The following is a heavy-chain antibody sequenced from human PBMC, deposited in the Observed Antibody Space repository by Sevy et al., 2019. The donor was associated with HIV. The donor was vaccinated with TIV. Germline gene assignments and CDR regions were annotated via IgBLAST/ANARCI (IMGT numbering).Heavy chain of an antibody. V-gene: IGHV3-30-3*01. Sequence: GGSLRLSCAASGFTFSSYAMHWVRQAPGKGLEWVAVISYDGSNKYYADSVKGRFTISRDNSKNTLYLQMNSLRAEDTALYYCARDPDYYDSSGYQEAFAFDIWGQGTMVTVSS. CDR2: ISYDGSNK. CDR3: ARDPDYYDSSGYQEAFAFDI. CDR1: GFTFSSYA. D-gene: IGHD3-22*01. J-gene: IGHJ3*02.